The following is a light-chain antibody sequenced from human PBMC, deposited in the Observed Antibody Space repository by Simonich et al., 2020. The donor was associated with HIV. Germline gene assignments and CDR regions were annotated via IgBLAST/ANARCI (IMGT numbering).Light chain of an antibody. CDR2: GNN. J-gene: IGLJ3*02. Sequence: QSVLTQPPSVSGAPGQRVTISCTGSSSNIGAGYDVHWYQQLPGTAPKLLIYGNNNRPSGVPDRFSGSKSGTSASLAITGLQAEDEADYYCCSYAGRNTWVFGGGTKVTVL. CDR3: CSYAGRNTWV. CDR1: SSNIGAGYD. V-gene: IGLV1-40*01.